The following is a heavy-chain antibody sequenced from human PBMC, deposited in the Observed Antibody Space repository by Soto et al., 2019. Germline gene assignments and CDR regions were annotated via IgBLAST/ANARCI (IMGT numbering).Heavy chain of an antibody. CDR1: GGTFSSYS. CDR2: IIPIFGTA. J-gene: IGHJ4*02. D-gene: IGHD1-26*01. Sequence: QVQLVQSGAEVKKPGSSVKVSCKASGGTFSSYSINWVRQAPGHGLEWMGEIIPIFGTANYAKKFQGRVTITADESTSTAYMELSSLRSEDTAVYYCARDGGRNSGGIDYWGQGTLVTVSS. V-gene: IGHV1-69*01. CDR3: ARDGGRNSGGIDY.